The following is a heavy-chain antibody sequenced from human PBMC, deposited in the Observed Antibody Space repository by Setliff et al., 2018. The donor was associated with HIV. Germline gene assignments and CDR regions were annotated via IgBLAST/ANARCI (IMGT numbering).Heavy chain of an antibody. CDR3: ARGPPSQVDY. J-gene: IGHJ4*02. CDR1: GYNFTNYG. Sequence: ASVKVSCKASGYNFTNYGINWVRQDPGQGLEWMGWINTNTGNPTYAQGFTGRFVFSLDTSVNTAYLQISSLKTEDSAVYYCARGPPSQVDYWGQGTLVTAPQ. V-gene: IGHV7-4-1*02. CDR2: INTNTGNP.